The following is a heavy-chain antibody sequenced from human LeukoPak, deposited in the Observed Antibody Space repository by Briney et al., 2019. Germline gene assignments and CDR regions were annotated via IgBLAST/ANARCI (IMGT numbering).Heavy chain of an antibody. D-gene: IGHD2-2*01. J-gene: IGHJ4*02. CDR2: IYRSGST. V-gene: IGHV3-66*02. CDR1: GFTVSSDY. CDR3: ARGISTSTCCLFDS. Sequence: AGSLTLSCAASGFTVSSDYMTWVRPPPATGLEWVSIIYRSGSTYSADSVKGRCTISIDNSKNTLYLQMSSLKPEDTGVCYCARGISTSTCCLFDSWGQGTLVTVSS.